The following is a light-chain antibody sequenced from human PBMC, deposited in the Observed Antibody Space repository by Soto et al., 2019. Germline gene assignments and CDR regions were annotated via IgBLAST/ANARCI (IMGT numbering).Light chain of an antibody. V-gene: IGKV1-33*01. CDR3: QQYDKLPPYT. J-gene: IGKJ2*01. CDR1: RDISVY. Sequence: DIQMTQSPSSLSASVGDRVTITCQASRDISVYLNWYQQKPGKPPKLLVYDASNLQTVVPSRFSGSGSGTHFTFTISSLQPEDFATYYCQQYDKLPPYTFGQGTKVEL. CDR2: DAS.